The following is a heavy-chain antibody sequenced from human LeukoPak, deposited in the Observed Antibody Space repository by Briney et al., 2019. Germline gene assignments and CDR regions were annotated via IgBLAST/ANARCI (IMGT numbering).Heavy chain of an antibody. CDR2: IWYDGSNK. J-gene: IGHJ4*02. V-gene: IGHV3-30*02. CDR1: GFTLSRYG. CDR3: AKVSGSYSTDY. D-gene: IGHD1-26*01. Sequence: GGSLRLSCAASGFTLSRYGMHWVRPAPGKGLEGVAFIWYDGSNKYYAESVKGRFTISRDNSNNTLYLQMNSLRAEDTAVYDCAKVSGSYSTDYWGQGTLVTVSS.